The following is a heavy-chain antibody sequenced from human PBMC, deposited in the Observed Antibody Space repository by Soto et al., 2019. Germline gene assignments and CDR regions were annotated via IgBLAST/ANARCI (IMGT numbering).Heavy chain of an antibody. CDR1: GGTFSSYA. Sequence: QVQLVQSGAEVKKPGSSVKVSCKASGGTFSSYAISWVRQAPGQGLEWMGGIIPIFGTANYAQKFQGRATITADESTSTAYMELSSLRSEDTAVYYCASWERRGVVVVAAMACASYGMDVWDKGTTVTVSS. CDR3: ASWERRGVVVVAAMACASYGMDV. D-gene: IGHD2-15*01. CDR2: IIPIFGTA. J-gene: IGHJ6*04. V-gene: IGHV1-69*01.